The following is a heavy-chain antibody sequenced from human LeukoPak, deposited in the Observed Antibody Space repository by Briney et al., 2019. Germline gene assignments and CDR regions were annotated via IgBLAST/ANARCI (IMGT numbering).Heavy chain of an antibody. Sequence: GGSLRLSCGASGFTFSSFEMNWVRQAPGKGLEWVSYISSSGSTIYYADSVKGRFTISRDNAKNTLYLQMKSLRAEDTAVYYCAKDQWDIVVVPTALFDYWGQGTLVTVSS. CDR3: AKDQWDIVVVPTALFDY. J-gene: IGHJ4*02. CDR1: GFTFSSFE. V-gene: IGHV3-48*03. D-gene: IGHD2-2*01. CDR2: ISSSGSTI.